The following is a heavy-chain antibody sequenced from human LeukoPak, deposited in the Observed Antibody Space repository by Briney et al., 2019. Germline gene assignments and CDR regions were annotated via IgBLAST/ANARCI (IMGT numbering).Heavy chain of an antibody. J-gene: IGHJ4*02. CDR2: MIISGGST. V-gene: IGHV3-23*01. CDR1: RFTFSSYA. Sequence: GGSLRLSCAASRFTFSSYAMTWVRQVPGKGLEWVSSMIISGGSTYYADSVKGRFTISRDNSKNTLYLQMNSLRVEDTALYYCARETKIDYWGPGALVTVSS. CDR3: ARETKIDY. D-gene: IGHD1-7*01.